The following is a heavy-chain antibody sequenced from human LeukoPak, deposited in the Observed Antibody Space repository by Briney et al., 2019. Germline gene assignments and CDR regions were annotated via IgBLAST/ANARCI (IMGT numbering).Heavy chain of an antibody. CDR3: ARGPGMVYDNSAYSKFDY. CDR2: ISSAGTYK. CDR1: GCTFSSYA. V-gene: IGHV3-30*04. J-gene: IGHJ4*02. D-gene: IGHD3-22*01. Sequence: PGVSLRLSCAASGCTFSSYAVRWVRQAPGKGLEWVAIISSAGTYKYYADSVKCRFTFSRDNSQNTLYLQRTSLRAEETAVYYCARGPGMVYDNSAYSKFDYWGQGTLVTVSS.